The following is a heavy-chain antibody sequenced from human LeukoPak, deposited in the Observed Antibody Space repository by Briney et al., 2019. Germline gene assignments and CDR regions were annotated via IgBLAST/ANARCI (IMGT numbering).Heavy chain of an antibody. J-gene: IGHJ3*01. Sequence: SETLSLTCTVSGGSVSSNTYYWGWIRQPPGKGLEWIGTIYYSVNTYYNPSLKSRVTISVDASKNQFSLKLSSVTAADTAVYYCASRSFYDSSGYYSPWGQGTMVTVSS. CDR2: IYYSVNT. CDR1: GGSVSSNTYY. D-gene: IGHD3-22*01. V-gene: IGHV4-39*07. CDR3: ASRSFYDSSGYYSP.